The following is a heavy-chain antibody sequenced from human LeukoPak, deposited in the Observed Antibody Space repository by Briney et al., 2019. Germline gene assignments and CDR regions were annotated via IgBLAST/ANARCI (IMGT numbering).Heavy chain of an antibody. Sequence: GGTLRLSCAASGFPFSNHDMNWIRQAPGKGLEWLSYISSSSSVIYYAESVKGRFTISRDNAKNSLYLQMSSLRAEDTAVYYCARDSRQQLPHWGQGTLVTVSS. CDR1: GFPFSNHD. V-gene: IGHV3-48*01. CDR2: ISSSSSVI. J-gene: IGHJ4*02. CDR3: ARDSRQQLPH. D-gene: IGHD6-13*01.